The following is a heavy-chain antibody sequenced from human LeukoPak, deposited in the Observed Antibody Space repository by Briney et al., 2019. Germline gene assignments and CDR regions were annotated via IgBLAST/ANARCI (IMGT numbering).Heavy chain of an antibody. Sequence: ASVKVSCKASGYTFTSYPISWVRQAPGQGLEWMGWINTSNGHTKYAQILQGRVTMTRDTSISTAYMELSRLRSDDTAVYYCAREHDSSAYFDLWGRGTLVTVSS. CDR2: INTSNGHT. D-gene: IGHD3-22*01. J-gene: IGHJ2*01. V-gene: IGHV1-18*01. CDR1: GYTFTSYP. CDR3: AREHDSSAYFDL.